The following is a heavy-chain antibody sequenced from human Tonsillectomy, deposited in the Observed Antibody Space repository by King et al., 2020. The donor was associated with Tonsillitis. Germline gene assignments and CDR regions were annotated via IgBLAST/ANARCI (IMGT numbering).Heavy chain of an antibody. CDR2: IYHSGST. CDR1: GYYISSGYY. Sequence: QLQESGPGLVKPSETLSLTCAVSGYYISSGYYWGWIRQPPGKGLEWIGSIYHSGSTYYNPSLKSRVTISVDTSKNQFFLKLSLVTAADTAVYYCARSPFLVATMGNGFDPWGQGTLVTVSS. CDR3: ARSPFLVATMGNGFDP. D-gene: IGHD5-12*01. J-gene: IGHJ5*02. V-gene: IGHV4-38-2*01.